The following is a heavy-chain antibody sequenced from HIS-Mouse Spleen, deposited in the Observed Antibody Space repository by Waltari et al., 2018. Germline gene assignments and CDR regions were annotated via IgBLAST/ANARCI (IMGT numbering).Heavy chain of an antibody. CDR2: ISYDGSNK. J-gene: IGHJ3*02. V-gene: IGHV3-30*18. D-gene: IGHD3-10*01. Sequence: QVQLVEAGGGVVQPGRSLRRPCAASGFTFGTSGMDWVRRAQGKGLEWVAVISYDGSNKYYADSVKVRFTISRDNSKNTLYLQMNSLRAEDTAVYYCAKKPPPLPVRDAFDIWGQGTMVTVSS. CDR1: GFTFGTSG. CDR3: AKKPPPLPVRDAFDI.